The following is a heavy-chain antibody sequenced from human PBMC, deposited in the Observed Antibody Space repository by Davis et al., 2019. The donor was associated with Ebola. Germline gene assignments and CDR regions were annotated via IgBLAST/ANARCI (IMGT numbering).Heavy chain of an antibody. CDR1: GGSFSDYY. Sequence: SETLSLTCAVYGGSFSDYYWSWIRQSPGKGLEWIGESTHRGTANYNPSLKSRASISVDTSRTQFSLKLTSVTAADTAVYYCARGLYSYASFDYWGQGTLVTVSS. V-gene: IGHV4-34*01. CDR2: STHRGTA. CDR3: ARGLYSYASFDY. J-gene: IGHJ4*02. D-gene: IGHD5-18*01.